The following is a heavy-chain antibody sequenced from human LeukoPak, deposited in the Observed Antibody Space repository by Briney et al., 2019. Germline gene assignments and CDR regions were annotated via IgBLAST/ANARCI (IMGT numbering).Heavy chain of an antibody. CDR1: GYTFTSYG. V-gene: IGHV1-18*01. J-gene: IGHJ6*03. CDR3: ARVIGYCSSTSCYGYYYYMDV. D-gene: IGHD2-2*03. Sequence: ASVKVSCKASGYTFTSYGISWVRQAPGQGLEWIGWISAYNGNTNYAQKLQGRVTMPTDTSTSTAYMELRSLRSDDTAVYYCARVIGYCSSTSCYGYYYYMDVWGKGTTVTVSS. CDR2: ISAYNGNT.